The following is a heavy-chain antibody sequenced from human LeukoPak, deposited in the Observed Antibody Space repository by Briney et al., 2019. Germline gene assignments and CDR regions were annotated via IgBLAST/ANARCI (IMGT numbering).Heavy chain of an antibody. CDR1: GFTFSSYG. J-gene: IGHJ4*02. Sequence: GGSLRLSCAASGFTFSSYGMHWVRQAPGKGLEWVAVIWYDGSNKYYADSVKGRFTISRDNSKNTLYLQMNSLRAEDTAVYYCARVGGSSRSPFDYWGQGTLVTVSS. CDR3: ARVGGSSRSPFDY. CDR2: IWYDGSNK. V-gene: IGHV3-33*01. D-gene: IGHD6-13*01.